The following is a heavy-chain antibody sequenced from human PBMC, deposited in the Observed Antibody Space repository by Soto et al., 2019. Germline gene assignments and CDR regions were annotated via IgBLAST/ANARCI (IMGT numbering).Heavy chain of an antibody. CDR2: ISSSGRYI. D-gene: IGHD6-19*01. Sequence: GSLRLSCAASGFTFSSYSMNWVRQAPGKGLEWVSSISSSGRYIYYADSVKGRFTISRDSAKSSLYLQMNSLRAEDTAIYYCARTLRAVAGLDTFDIWGQGTMVTVSS. V-gene: IGHV3-21*01. J-gene: IGHJ3*02. CDR1: GFTFSSYS. CDR3: ARTLRAVAGLDTFDI.